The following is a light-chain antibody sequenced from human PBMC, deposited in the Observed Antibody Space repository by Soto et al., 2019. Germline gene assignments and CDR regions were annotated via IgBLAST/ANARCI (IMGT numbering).Light chain of an antibody. CDR2: DVS. V-gene: IGLV2-14*01. J-gene: IGLJ1*01. CDR1: SSDVGGYNY. CDR3: SSYSSSSTLYV. Sequence: QSELTQPASVSESPGQSITVSCTGTSSDVGGYNYVSWYQQHPGKAPKLMIYDVSDRPSGVSNRFSGSKSGNTASLTISGLQAEDEADYYCSSYSSSSTLYVFGTGTKVTVL.